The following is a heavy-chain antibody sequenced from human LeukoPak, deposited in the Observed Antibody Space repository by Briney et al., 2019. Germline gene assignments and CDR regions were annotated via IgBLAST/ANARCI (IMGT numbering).Heavy chain of an antibody. V-gene: IGHV3-30*18. J-gene: IGHJ3*02. CDR1: GFTFSDFG. CDR3: AKDFLGRSDAFDI. D-gene: IGHD2/OR15-2a*01. Sequence: GGSLRLSCAASGFTFSDFGMHWVRQVPDKGLEWVAVMSNDGTNKYFADFVKGRFTISRDNPKNTLFLQMNSLRPEDTAVYYCAKDFLGRSDAFDIWGQGTMVTVSS. CDR2: MSNDGTNK.